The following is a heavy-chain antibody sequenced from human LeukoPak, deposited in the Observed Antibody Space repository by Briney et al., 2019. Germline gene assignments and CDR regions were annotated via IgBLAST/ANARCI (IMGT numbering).Heavy chain of an antibody. CDR3: ARDSAYDSSGYYYY. CDR1: GYTFTGYY. J-gene: IGHJ4*02. D-gene: IGHD3-22*01. V-gene: IGHV1-2*02. Sequence: ASVKVSCKASGYTFTGYYMHWVRQAPGQGLEWMGWINPNSGGTNYAQKFQGRVTMTRDTSISTAYMELSGLRSDDTAVYYCARDSAYDSSGYYYYWGQGTLVTVSS. CDR2: INPNSGGT.